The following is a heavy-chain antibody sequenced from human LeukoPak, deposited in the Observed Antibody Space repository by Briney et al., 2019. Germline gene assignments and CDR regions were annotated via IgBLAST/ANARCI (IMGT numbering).Heavy chain of an antibody. CDR1: GGTFSSYA. D-gene: IGHD5-18*01. CDR3: ARDQRYSYGSFYEVAAFDI. CDR2: INPKSGGT. Sequence: ASVKVSCKASGGTFSSYAISWVRQAPGQGLEWMGWINPKSGGTKYAQKFQGRVTMTTDTSTSTAYMELRSLRSDDTAVYYCARDQRYSYGSFYEVAAFDIWGQGTMVTVSS. V-gene: IGHV1-18*01. J-gene: IGHJ3*02.